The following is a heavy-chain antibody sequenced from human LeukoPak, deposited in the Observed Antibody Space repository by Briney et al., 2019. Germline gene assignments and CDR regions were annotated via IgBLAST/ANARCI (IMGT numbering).Heavy chain of an antibody. CDR1: GFTFSSYA. CDR2: ISYDGSNK. V-gene: IGHV3-30-3*01. J-gene: IGHJ4*02. D-gene: IGHD2-15*01. Sequence: RSLRLSCAASGFTFSSYAMHWVRQAPGKGLEWVALISYDGSNKYYADSVKGRFTISRDNSKNTLYLQMNSLRAEDTAVYYCARGYCSGGSCYDYWSQGTLVTVSS. CDR3: ARGYCSGGSCYDY.